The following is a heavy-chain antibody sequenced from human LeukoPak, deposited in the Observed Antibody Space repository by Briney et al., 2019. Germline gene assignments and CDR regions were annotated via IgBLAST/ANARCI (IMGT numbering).Heavy chain of an antibody. J-gene: IGHJ6*02. CDR3: ARGPSHGLWFGELHYYYYGMDV. CDR2: IRYDGSNK. D-gene: IGHD3-10*01. V-gene: IGHV3-30*02. Sequence: PGGSLRLSCAASGFTFSSYGMHWVRQAPGKGLEWVAFIRYDGSNKYYADSVKGRFTISRDNSKNTLYLQMNSLRAEDTAVYYCARGPSHGLWFGELHYYYYGMDVWGQGTTVTVSS. CDR1: GFTFSSYG.